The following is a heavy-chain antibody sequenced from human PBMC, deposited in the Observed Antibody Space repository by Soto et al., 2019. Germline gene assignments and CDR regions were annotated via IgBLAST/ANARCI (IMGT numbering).Heavy chain of an antibody. CDR3: ARDGIVVVTAKYYYYGMDV. CDR1: GYTFSSYY. Sequence: SVKVSCKASGYTFSSYYMRWVRQAPGQGLEWMGWINPNSGGTNYAQKFQGWVTMTRDTSISTAYMELSRLRSDDTAVYYCARDGIVVVTAKYYYYGMDVWGQGT. J-gene: IGHJ6*02. D-gene: IGHD2-21*02. CDR2: INPNSGGT. V-gene: IGHV1-2*04.